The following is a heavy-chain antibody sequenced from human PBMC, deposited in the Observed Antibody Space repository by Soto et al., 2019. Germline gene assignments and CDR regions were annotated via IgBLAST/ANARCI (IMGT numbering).Heavy chain of an antibody. J-gene: IGHJ3*02. V-gene: IGHV4-30-2*01. CDR1: GGSISSGSYS. D-gene: IGHD3-22*01. CDR2: IFHGGTT. Sequence: PSETLSLTCTVSGGSISSGSYSWSWIRQPPGKGLEWIGYIFHGGTTYYNPSLKGRVTISVDRSKSQFSLRLSSVTASDTAMYYCARGPYDSTGYFSAFDIWGQGTMVTVSS. CDR3: ARGPYDSTGYFSAFDI.